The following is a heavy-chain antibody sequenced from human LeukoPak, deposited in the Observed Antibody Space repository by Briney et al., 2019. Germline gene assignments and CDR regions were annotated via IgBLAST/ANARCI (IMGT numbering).Heavy chain of an antibody. CDR2: IKQDGSEK. D-gene: IGHD2-2*01. J-gene: IGHJ5*02. Sequence: GGSLRLSCAASGFTFSSYWMSWVRQAPGKGLEWVANIKQDGSEKYYVDSVKGRFTISRDNAKNSLYLQMNSLRAEDTTVYYCARDFCSSTSCFYDPWGQGTLVTVSS. CDR1: GFTFSSYW. V-gene: IGHV3-7*01. CDR3: ARDFCSSTSCFYDP.